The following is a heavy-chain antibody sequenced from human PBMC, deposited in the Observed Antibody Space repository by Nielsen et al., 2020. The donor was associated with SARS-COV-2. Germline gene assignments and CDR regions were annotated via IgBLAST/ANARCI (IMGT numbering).Heavy chain of an antibody. CDR2: IKQDGSEK. CDR3: ARDQWLEAFDI. D-gene: IGHD6-19*01. CDR1: GFTFSSYW. V-gene: IGHV3-7*01. J-gene: IGHJ3*02. Sequence: GGSLRLSCAASGFTFSSYWVSWVRQAPGKGLEWVANIKQDGSEKYYVDSVKGRFTISRDNAKNSLYLQMNSLRAEDTAVYYCARDQWLEAFDIWGQGTMVTVSS.